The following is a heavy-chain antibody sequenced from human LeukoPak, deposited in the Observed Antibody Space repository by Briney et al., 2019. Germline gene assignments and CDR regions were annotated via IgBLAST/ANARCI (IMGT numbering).Heavy chain of an antibody. CDR1: GYIFTNYY. V-gene: IGHV1-18*01. CDR2: ISGYNGHT. J-gene: IGHJ5*02. CDR3: AREADYSGYDPLLGWFDP. D-gene: IGHD5-12*01. Sequence: ASVKVSCKASGYIFTNYYIIWVRQAPGQGLDWMGWISGYNGHTNYAQKFQGRVTMTIDTSTSTAYMELRSLRSDDTAVYYCAREADYSGYDPLLGWFDPWGQGTLVTVSS.